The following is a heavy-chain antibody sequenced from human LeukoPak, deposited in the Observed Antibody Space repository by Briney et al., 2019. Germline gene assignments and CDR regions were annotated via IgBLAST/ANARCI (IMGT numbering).Heavy chain of an antibody. Sequence: ASVKVSFKASGYTFTDFAMHWVRQAPGQRLEWMGWINTGTDDSKYSQKFQGRVTITRDTSARIVYMELSSLIFEDTVVYYCARGSAWYVAYWGQGTLVTVSS. V-gene: IGHV1-3*04. D-gene: IGHD6-19*01. CDR3: ARGSAWYVAY. CDR2: INTGTDDS. J-gene: IGHJ4*02. CDR1: GYTFTDFA.